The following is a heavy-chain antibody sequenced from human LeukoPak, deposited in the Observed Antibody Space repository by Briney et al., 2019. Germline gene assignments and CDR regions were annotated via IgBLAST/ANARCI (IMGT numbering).Heavy chain of an antibody. Sequence: GGSLRLSCAASGFTFSSHNMNWVRQAPGKGLEWVSSITSSSTYIYYADSVKGRFTISRDNAKNSLYLQMNSLRAEDTAVYYCACSSGWYYFDYWGQGTLVTVSS. CDR2: ITSSSTYI. CDR1: GFTFSSHN. CDR3: ACSSGWYYFDY. V-gene: IGHV3-21*01. J-gene: IGHJ4*02. D-gene: IGHD6-19*01.